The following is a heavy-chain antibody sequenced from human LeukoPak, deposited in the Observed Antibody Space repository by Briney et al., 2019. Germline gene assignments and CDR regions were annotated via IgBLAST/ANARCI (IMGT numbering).Heavy chain of an antibody. CDR2: MNPNSGNT. V-gene: IGHV1-8*01. CDR3: ARVAAAQAGMDV. Sequence: GASVKVSCKASGYTFTSYDINWVRQATGQGLEWTGWMNPNSGNTGYAQKFQGRVTMTRNTSISTAYMELSSLRSEDTAVYYCARVAAAQAGMDVWGQGITVTVSS. J-gene: IGHJ6*02. CDR1: GYTFTSYD. D-gene: IGHD6-13*01.